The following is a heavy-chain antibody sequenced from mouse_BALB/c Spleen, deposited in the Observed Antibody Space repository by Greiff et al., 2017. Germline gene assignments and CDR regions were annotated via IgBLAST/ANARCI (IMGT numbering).Heavy chain of an antibody. Sequence: ESGPGLVKPSQSLSLTCTVTGYSITSDYAWNWIRQFPGNKLEWMGYISYSGSTSYNPSLKSRISITRDTSKNQFFLQLNSVTTEDTATYYCARGQLGDYAMDYWGQGTSVTVSS. CDR2: ISYSGST. J-gene: IGHJ4*01. CDR1: GYSITSDYA. V-gene: IGHV3-2*02. CDR3: ARGQLGDYAMDY. D-gene: IGHD4-1*02.